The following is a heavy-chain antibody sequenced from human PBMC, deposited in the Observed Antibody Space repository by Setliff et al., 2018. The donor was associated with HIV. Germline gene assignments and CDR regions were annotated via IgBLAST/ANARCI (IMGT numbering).Heavy chain of an antibody. D-gene: IGHD6-19*01. Sequence: PGGSLRLSCAASGFTFSSYEMSWVRQAPGKGLEWVSYISNSGSTIYYADSVKGRFTISRDNAKNSLYLQMNSLRAEDSAVYYCARDCVAVAGTGPDAFDIWGRGTMVTVSS. CDR3: ARDCVAVAGTGPDAFDI. CDR2: ISNSGSTI. CDR1: GFTFSSYE. J-gene: IGHJ3*02. V-gene: IGHV3-48*03.